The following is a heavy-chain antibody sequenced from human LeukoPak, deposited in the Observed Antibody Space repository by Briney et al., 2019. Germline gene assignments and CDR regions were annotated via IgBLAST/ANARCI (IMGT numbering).Heavy chain of an antibody. CDR2: ISSSSSYI. D-gene: IGHD3-22*01. V-gene: IGHV3-21*01. CDR3: VRVLDPTYYYDSSGYGSFDI. J-gene: IGHJ3*02. CDR1: GFTFSSYS. Sequence: GGSLRLSCAASGFTFSSYSMNWVRQAPGKGLEWVSSISSSSSYIYYADSVKGRFTISRDNAKNSLYLQMNSLRAEDTAVYYCVRVLDPTYYYDSSGYGSFDIWGQGTMVTVSS.